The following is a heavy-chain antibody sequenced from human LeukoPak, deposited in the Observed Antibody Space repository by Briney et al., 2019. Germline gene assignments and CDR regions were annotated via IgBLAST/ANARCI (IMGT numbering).Heavy chain of an antibody. V-gene: IGHV4-59*01. CDR1: GGSISTYF. J-gene: IGHJ3*02. D-gene: IGHD3-10*01. Sequence: SETLSLACTVSGGSISTYFWSWIRQPPGKGLEWIGYISYSASSTYNPSLKSRVTISLDTSKNQFSLRLRSVTAADTAVYYCASSQITMVRGVIMLDAFDMWGQGTMVTVSS. CDR3: ASSQITMVRGVIMLDAFDM. CDR2: ISYSASS.